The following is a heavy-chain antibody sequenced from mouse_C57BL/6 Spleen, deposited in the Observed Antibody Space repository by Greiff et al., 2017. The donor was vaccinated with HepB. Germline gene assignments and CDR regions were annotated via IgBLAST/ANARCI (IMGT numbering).Heavy chain of an antibody. CDR2: IYPGAGDT. J-gene: IGHJ1*03. D-gene: IGHD1-1*01. CDR1: GYAFSSSW. Sequence: VQLQQSGPELVKPGASVKISCKASGYAFSSSWMNWVKQRPGKGLEWIGRIYPGAGDTNYNGKFKGKATLTADKSSSTAYLQLSSLTSEDSAVYFCAGGYGSSYGYFDVWGTGTTVTVSS. V-gene: IGHV1-82*01. CDR3: AGGYGSSYGYFDV.